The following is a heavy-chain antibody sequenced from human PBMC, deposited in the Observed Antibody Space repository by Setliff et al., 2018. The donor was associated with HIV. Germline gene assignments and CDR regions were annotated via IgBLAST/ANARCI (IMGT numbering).Heavy chain of an antibody. CDR2: IYGMGET. Sequence: SETLSLTWLVPEPRQESLRDPPGKGLEWIGNIYGMGETKYHPSLKSRVTISLDKTKNAFSLRLTSVTAADTGVYFCARSVDPDIWGKGTTVTVSS. CDR3: ARSVDPDI. J-gene: IGHJ6*04. V-gene: IGHV4-4*08. CDR1: LVPEPR.